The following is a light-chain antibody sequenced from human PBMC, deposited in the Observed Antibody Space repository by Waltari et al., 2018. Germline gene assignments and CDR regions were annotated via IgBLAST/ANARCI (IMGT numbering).Light chain of an antibody. J-gene: IGLJ3*02. CDR1: TGPVTSGHY. V-gene: IGLV7-46*01. CDR2: DTS. CDR3: LLFYNGPRV. Sequence: QAVVTQEPSLTVSPGGTVTLTCASSTGPVTSGHYPYWFQQKPGQAPRTVIYDTSNTHSWTPARFTGSLFGGKAALTLSGAQPEDEAEYYCLLFYNGPRVFGGGTKLTVL.